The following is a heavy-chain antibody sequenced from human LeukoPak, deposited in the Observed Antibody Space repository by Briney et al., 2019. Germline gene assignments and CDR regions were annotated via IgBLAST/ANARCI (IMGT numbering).Heavy chain of an antibody. Sequence: GGSLRLSCAASGFTFSSYSMNWVRQAPGRGLEWVSSSSSSSSYIYYADSVKGRFTISRDNAKNSLYLQMNSLRAEDTAVYYCARQGRGYGGNSDYWGQGTLVTVSS. J-gene: IGHJ4*02. CDR3: ARQGRGYGGNSDY. D-gene: IGHD4-23*01. CDR2: SSSSSSYI. CDR1: GFTFSSYS. V-gene: IGHV3-21*04.